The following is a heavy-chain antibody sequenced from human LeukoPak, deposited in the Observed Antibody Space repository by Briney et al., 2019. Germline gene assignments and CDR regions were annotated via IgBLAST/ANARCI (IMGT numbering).Heavy chain of an antibody. Sequence: SETLSLTCTVSGGSISSSSYYWGWIRQPPGKGLEWIGSIYYSGRTYYNPSLKSRVTISVDTSKNQFSLKLSSVTAADTAVYYCARHTTYSSSSPMHYWGQGTLVTVSS. V-gene: IGHV4-39*01. CDR3: ARHTTYSSSSPMHY. CDR2: IYYSGRT. J-gene: IGHJ4*02. D-gene: IGHD6-6*01. CDR1: GGSISSSSYY.